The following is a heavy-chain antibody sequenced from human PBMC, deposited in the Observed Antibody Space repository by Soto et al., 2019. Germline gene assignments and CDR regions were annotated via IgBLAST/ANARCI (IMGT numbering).Heavy chain of an antibody. Sequence: GGSLRLSCAASGFTFSGSAMHWVRQASGKGLEWVGRIRSKANSYATAYAASVKGRFTISRDDSKNTAYLQMNSLKTEDTAVYYCTRRERDFWSVPIHYYYGMDVWGQGTTVTVSS. CDR2: IRSKANSYAT. D-gene: IGHD3-3*01. CDR3: TRRERDFWSVPIHYYYGMDV. V-gene: IGHV3-73*01. J-gene: IGHJ6*02. CDR1: GFTFSGSA.